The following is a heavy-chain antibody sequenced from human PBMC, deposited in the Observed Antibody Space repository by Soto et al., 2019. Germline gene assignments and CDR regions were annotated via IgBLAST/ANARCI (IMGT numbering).Heavy chain of an antibody. CDR1: GYTFTTYG. CDR3: ARGPTDYYDNSGDYFFDY. D-gene: IGHD3-22*01. J-gene: IGHJ4*02. CDR2: ISTYNGNT. Sequence: QVQLVQSGAEVKKPGASVKVSCKASGYTFTTYGMSWVRQAPGQGLVWMGWISTYNGNTKYAERLQGRVTMTTDTTTSTAYMELMSLRSDDTAVYYCARGPTDYYDNSGDYFFDYWGQGTLVTVSS. V-gene: IGHV1-18*01.